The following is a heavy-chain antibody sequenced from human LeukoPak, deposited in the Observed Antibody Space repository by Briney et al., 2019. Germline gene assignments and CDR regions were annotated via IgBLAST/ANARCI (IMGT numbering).Heavy chain of an antibody. CDR3: ARDTWFDY. CDR1: GFTFSSYW. V-gene: IGHV3-7*01. J-gene: IGHJ4*02. CDR2: IKEDGSEK. Sequence: GGSLRLSCAASGFTFSSYWMSWVRQAPGKGLEWVANIKEDGSEKYYVDSVKGRFTMSRDNAKKSLYLQMNSLRGDDTAVYYCARDTWFDYWGQGTLVTVSS.